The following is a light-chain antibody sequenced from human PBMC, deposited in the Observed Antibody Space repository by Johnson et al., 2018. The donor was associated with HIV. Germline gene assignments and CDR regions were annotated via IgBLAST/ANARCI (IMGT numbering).Light chain of an antibody. CDR1: SSNIGNNY. CDR3: GTWDSSLSAGGFV. V-gene: IGLV1-51*02. Sequence: HSVLTQPPSVSAAPGQKVTISCSGSSSNIGNNYVSWYQQLPGTAPKLLIYENNKLPSGIPDRFSGSKSGTSATLGITGLQTGDEADYYCGTWDSSLSAGGFVFGTGTKVTVL. J-gene: IGLJ1*01. CDR2: ENN.